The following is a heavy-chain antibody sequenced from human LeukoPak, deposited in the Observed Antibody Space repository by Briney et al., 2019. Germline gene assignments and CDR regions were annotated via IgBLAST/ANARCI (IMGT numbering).Heavy chain of an antibody. J-gene: IGHJ4*02. CDR2: ISWDGGST. Sequence: GGSLRLSCAASGFTFDDYAMHWVRQAPGKGLEWVSLISWDGGSTYYADSVKGRFTISRDNSKNSLYLQMNSLRAEDTALYYCAKDIRYDFWSGYLDYWGQGTLVTVTS. V-gene: IGHV3-43D*03. CDR3: AKDIRYDFWSGYLDY. D-gene: IGHD3-3*01. CDR1: GFTFDDYA.